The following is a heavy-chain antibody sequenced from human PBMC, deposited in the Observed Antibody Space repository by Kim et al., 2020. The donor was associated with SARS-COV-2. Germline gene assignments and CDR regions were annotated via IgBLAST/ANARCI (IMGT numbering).Heavy chain of an antibody. Sequence: GGSLRLSCAASGFTFSSYAMHWVRQAPGKGLEWVAVIWYDGSNKYYAYSVKGRFTISRDNAKNTLYLQMNSLSAEDTAVYYCARNYYGSGSYYTNDAFDIWGQGTIVPVSS. CDR1: GFTFSSYA. D-gene: IGHD3-10*01. J-gene: IGHJ3*02. V-gene: IGHV3-33*01. CDR3: ARNYYGSGSYYTNDAFDI. CDR2: IWYDGSNK.